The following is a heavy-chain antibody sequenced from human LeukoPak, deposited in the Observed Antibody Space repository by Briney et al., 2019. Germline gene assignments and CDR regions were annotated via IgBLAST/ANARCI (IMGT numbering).Heavy chain of an antibody. Sequence: SETLSLICTVSGDSITAYYWSWIRQPPGKGLEWIGYIYYTGSTNYNPSLKNRVTISLDTSKNQLSLRLSSVTTADTAVYYCARDGSTTGWYSGDYWGQGILVTVSS. V-gene: IGHV4-59*01. CDR1: GDSITAYY. J-gene: IGHJ4*02. D-gene: IGHD6-19*01. CDR3: ARDGSTTGWYSGDY. CDR2: IYYTGST.